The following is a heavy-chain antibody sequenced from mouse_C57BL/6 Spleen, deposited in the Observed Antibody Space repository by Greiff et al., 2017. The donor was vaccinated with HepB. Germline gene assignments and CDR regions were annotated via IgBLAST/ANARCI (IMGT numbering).Heavy chain of an antibody. CDR1: GYTFTSYT. Sequence: VQLQQSGAELVKPGASVKMSCKASGYTFTSYTMHWVKQRPGQGLEWIGYINPSSGYTKYNQKFKDKATLTADKSSSTAYMQLSSLTSEDSAVYDRSRKSTRSSYWGQGTALTVSS. V-gene: IGHV1-4*01. J-gene: IGHJ2*01. D-gene: IGHD3-1*01. CDR3: SRKSTRSSY. CDR2: INPSSGYT.